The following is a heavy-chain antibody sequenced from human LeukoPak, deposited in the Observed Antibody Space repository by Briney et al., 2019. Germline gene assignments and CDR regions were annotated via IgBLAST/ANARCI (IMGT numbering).Heavy chain of an antibody. CDR1: GGSISSGSYY. J-gene: IGHJ6*02. D-gene: IGHD3-22*01. CDR2: IYTSGST. CDR3: ARDPVTVDSSGYYHYYYGMDV. Sequence: PSQTLSHTCTVSGGSISSGSYYWSWIRQPAGKGLEWIGRIYTSGSTNYNPSLKSRVTISVDTSKNQFSLKLSSVTAADTAVYYCARDPVTVDSSGYYHYYYGMDVWGQGTTVTVSS. V-gene: IGHV4-61*02.